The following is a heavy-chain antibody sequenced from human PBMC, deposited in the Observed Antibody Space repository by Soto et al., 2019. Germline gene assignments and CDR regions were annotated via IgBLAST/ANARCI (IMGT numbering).Heavy chain of an antibody. CDR3: GRDCSSTSCSIGCYYHGRDV. CDR2: IIPIFGTA. J-gene: IGHJ6*04. V-gene: IGHV1-69*13. CDR1: GGTFSSYA. D-gene: IGHD2-2*01. Sequence: ASVKVSCKASGGTFSSYAISWVRQAPGQGLEWMGGIIPIFGTANYAQKVQGRVTITADESTSTAYMELSSLRSEETAVYCCGRDCSSTSCSIGCYYHGRDVWGTGTT.